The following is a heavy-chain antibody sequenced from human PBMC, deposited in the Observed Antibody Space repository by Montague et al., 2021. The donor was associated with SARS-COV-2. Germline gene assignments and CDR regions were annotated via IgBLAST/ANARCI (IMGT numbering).Heavy chain of an antibody. CDR2: VHYTGST. CDR1: GGSIRSYY. CDR3: ARAQNICFIANCVNYFAL. Sequence: SETLSLTCEVSGGSIRSYYWSWIRQSPGKGLEWIGYVHYTGSTKYNPSLKTRVTLSLDTPKNHFSLRLNSVTAADTAVYYCARAQNICFIANCVNYFALWGLGALVSVSS. D-gene: IGHD1-1*01. J-gene: IGHJ4*02. V-gene: IGHV4-59*01.